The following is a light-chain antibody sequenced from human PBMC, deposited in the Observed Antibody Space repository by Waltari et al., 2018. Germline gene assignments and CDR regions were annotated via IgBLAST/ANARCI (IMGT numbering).Light chain of an antibody. Sequence: SYELTQPPSVSVSPGQTARITCSGDALPKQSAYWYQQKPGQAPVLGIYKDSERPSGIPERCSGSSSGKTVTLTISGVQAEDEADYYCQSADSSGTYVVFGGGTKLTVL. CDR3: QSADSSGTYVV. V-gene: IGLV3-25*03. CDR2: KDS. CDR1: ALPKQS. J-gene: IGLJ2*01.